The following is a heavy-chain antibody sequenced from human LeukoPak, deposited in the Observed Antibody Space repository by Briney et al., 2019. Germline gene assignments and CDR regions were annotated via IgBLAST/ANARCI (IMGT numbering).Heavy chain of an antibody. CDR3: AKAGNGYYR. Sequence: GGSLRLSCAASGFTFSSDAMHWVRQAPGKGLEWVAVISYDGSNKYYADSVKGRFTISRDNSKSTLYLQMDSLRADDTAVYYCAKAGNGYYRWGQGTLVTVSS. CDR2: ISYDGSNK. D-gene: IGHD3-22*01. V-gene: IGHV3-30*18. J-gene: IGHJ5*02. CDR1: GFTFSSDA.